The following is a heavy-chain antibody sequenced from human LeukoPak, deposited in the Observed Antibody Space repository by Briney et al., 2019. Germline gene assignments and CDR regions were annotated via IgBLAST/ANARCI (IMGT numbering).Heavy chain of an antibody. D-gene: IGHD2-15*01. J-gene: IGHJ4*02. CDR1: GFTFSSYA. Sequence: GGSLRLSCAASGFTFSSYAMHWVRQAPGKGLEWVAVISYDGSNKYYADSVKGRFTISRDNSKNTLYLQMNSLRAEDTAVYYCARDSCSGGSCFKGFDYWGQGTLVTVSS. CDR2: ISYDGSNK. CDR3: ARDSCSGGSCFKGFDY. V-gene: IGHV3-30-3*01.